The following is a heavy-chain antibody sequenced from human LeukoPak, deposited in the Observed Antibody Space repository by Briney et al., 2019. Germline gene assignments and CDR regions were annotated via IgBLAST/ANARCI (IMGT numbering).Heavy chain of an antibody. CDR1: GYTFTSYD. J-gene: IGHJ5*02. Sequence: ASVKVSCKAAGYTFTSYDINWVRQATGQGLEWMAWMNPNSGNTGYAQKFQGRVTMTRNTSISTAYMELSSLRSEDPAVYYCARRGIAAAGTNWFDPWGQGTLVTVSS. CDR2: MNPNSGNT. D-gene: IGHD6-13*01. V-gene: IGHV1-8*01. CDR3: ARRGIAAAGTNWFDP.